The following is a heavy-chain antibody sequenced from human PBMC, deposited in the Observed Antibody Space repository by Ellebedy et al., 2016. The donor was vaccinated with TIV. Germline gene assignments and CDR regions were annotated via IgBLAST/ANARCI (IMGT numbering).Heavy chain of an antibody. Sequence: SETLSLTCTVSGGSIDTYYWTWIRQPPGRGLEWIGNIYYSGTTNYNPSLKSRLTMSVDTSKNQFSLKLSSVTAADTAVYYCARHTWIQLWLGYFDLWGRGTLVTVSS. CDR2: IYYSGTT. CDR1: GGSIDTYY. CDR3: ARHTWIQLWLGYFDL. J-gene: IGHJ2*01. V-gene: IGHV4-59*08. D-gene: IGHD5-18*01.